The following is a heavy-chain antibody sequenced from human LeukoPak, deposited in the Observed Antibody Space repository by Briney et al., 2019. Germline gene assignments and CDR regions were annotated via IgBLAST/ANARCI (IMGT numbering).Heavy chain of an antibody. J-gene: IGHJ4*02. V-gene: IGHV1-24*01. CDR2: SDPEDGKA. Sequence: ASVKVSCKVSGYTLTELSMHWVRQAPGKGLEWMGGSDPEDGKAIYAQKFQGRVTMTEDTSTDTAYMELSSLRSEDTAVYYCTTNRDILTGSMFLNPGKMSKWGQGTLVTVSS. CDR1: GYTLTELS. D-gene: IGHD3-9*01. CDR3: TTNRDILTGSMFLNPGKMSK.